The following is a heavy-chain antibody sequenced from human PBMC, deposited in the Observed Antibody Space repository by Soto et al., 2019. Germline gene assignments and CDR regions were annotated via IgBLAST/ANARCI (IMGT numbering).Heavy chain of an antibody. CDR3: ARDSVAYYYDSSGYPDY. Sequence: EVQLVESGGGLVQPGGSLRLSCAASGFTFSSYSMNWVRQAPGKGLEWVSYIRSSSSTIYYADSVKGRFTISRDNAKNSLYLQMNSLRDEDTAVYYCARDSVAYYYDSSGYPDYWGQGTLVTVSS. CDR2: IRSSSSTI. V-gene: IGHV3-48*02. D-gene: IGHD3-22*01. CDR1: GFTFSSYS. J-gene: IGHJ4*02.